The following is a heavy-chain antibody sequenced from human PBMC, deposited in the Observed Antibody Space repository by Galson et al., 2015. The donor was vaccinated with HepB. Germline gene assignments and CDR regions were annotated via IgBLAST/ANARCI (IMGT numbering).Heavy chain of an antibody. CDR2: ISPGGGHR. CDR3: VRQDSGDHYVFDQ. D-gene: IGHD5-12*01. J-gene: IGHJ4*02. V-gene: IGHV3-23*01. CDR1: GFTFHTYP. Sequence: SLRLSCAASGFTFHTYPMGWVRQAPGKGLEWVSTISPGGGHRKYADSVKGRFTISRDTPRNMLYLQTNSLRAEDTAVYYCVRQDSGDHYVFDQWGQGTLVTVSS.